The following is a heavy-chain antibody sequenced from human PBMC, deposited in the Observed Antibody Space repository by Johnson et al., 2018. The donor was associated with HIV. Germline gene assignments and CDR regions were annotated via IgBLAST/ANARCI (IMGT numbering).Heavy chain of an antibody. CDR1: GFSVSNNY. D-gene: IGHD2-21*01. Sequence: QVQLVESGGGLIQPGGSLGLSCAASGFSVSNNYMNGVRHAPGRGLEWVPFISYSGSDTYYVASVKVRFTVSRDNSKNTLYLKMNNLRADDTAVYYCAKGLHIVVEGDAFDIWGQGTMVTVSS. V-gene: IGHV3-30*18. J-gene: IGHJ3*02. CDR3: AKGLHIVVEGDAFDI. CDR2: ISYSGSDT.